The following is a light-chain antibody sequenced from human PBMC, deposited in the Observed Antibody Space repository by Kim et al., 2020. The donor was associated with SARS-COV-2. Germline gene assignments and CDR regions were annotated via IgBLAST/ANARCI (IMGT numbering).Light chain of an antibody. CDR2: CAS. CDR1: QDIRDD. CDR3: LQHNTYPIT. Sequence: ASVEERVTITCRARQDIRDDLGWYQQNPGRAPKRLSYCASSLRSGVPSRFSVGGSGTEFTLTISSLQPDNFATYFCLQHNTYPITFGQGTRLEIK. J-gene: IGKJ5*01. V-gene: IGKV1-17*01.